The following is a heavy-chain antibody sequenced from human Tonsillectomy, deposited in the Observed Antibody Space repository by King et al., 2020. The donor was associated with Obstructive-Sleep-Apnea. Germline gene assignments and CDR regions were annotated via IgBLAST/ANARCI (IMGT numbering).Heavy chain of an antibody. D-gene: IGHD4-23*01. Sequence: VQLVESGGGLVQPGGSLRLSCAASGFTFSSYWMHWVRQAPGKGLVWVSRINSDGSSTSYADSVKGRFTISRDNAKNTLYLQMNSLRAEDTAVYYCASGITVVTFVQLPPDMRGQGTLVTVSS. CDR1: GFTFSSYW. CDR3: ASGITVVTFVQLPPDM. J-gene: IGHJ4*02. CDR2: INSDGSST. V-gene: IGHV3-74*02.